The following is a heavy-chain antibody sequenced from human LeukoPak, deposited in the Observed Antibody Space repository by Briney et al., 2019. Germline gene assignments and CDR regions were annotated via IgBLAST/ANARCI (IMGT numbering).Heavy chain of an antibody. CDR2: IYSGGRT. V-gene: IGHV3-66*01. D-gene: IGHD1-26*01. CDR3: ARVKWELPPYFDY. Sequence: GGSLRLSCAASGFTFNSNYMSWVRQAPGKGLELVSVIYSGGRTYYADSVKGRFTISRDNSKSALYLQMNSLRAGDTAVYYCARVKWELPPYFDYWGQGTLVTVSS. CDR1: GFTFNSNY. J-gene: IGHJ4*02.